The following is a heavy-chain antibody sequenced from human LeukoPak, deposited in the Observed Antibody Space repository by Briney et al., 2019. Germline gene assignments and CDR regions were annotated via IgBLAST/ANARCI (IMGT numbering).Heavy chain of an antibody. CDR3: AYSSSSRFDY. D-gene: IGHD6-6*01. V-gene: IGHV3-23*01. CDR2: ISGSGGST. Sequence: GGSLRLSCAASGFTFSSYAMSWVRQAPGKGLEWVSAISGSGGSTYYADSVKGRFTISRVNSKNTLYLQMNSLRAADTAVYYCAYSSSSRFDYWGQGTLVTVSS. CDR1: GFTFSSYA. J-gene: IGHJ4*02.